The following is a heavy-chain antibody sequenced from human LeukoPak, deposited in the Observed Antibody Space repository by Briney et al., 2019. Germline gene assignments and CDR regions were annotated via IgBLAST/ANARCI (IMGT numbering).Heavy chain of an antibody. CDR2: ISDSGGST. CDR3: AKEADDDFWSGYHDY. V-gene: IGHV3-23*01. D-gene: IGHD3-3*01. CDR1: GFTFSSHA. J-gene: IGHJ4*02. Sequence: GGSLRLSCAASGFTFSSHAMSWVRQAPGKGLEWVSAISDSGGSTYYADSVKGRFTISRDNSKNTLYLQMNSLRAEDTAVYYCAKEADDDFWSGYHDYWGQGTLVTVSS.